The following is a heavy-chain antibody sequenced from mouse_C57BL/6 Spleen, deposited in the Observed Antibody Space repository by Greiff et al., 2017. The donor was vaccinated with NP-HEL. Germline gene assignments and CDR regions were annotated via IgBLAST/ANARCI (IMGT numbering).Heavy chain of an antibody. CDR2: ISDGGSYT. V-gene: IGHV5-4*03. J-gene: IGHJ2*01. CDR3: ARVAYYSNYADY. Sequence: EVMLVESGGGLVKPGGSLKLSCAASGFTFSSYAMSWVRQTPEKRLEWVATISDGGSYTYYPDNVKGRFTISRDNAKNNLYLQMSHLKSEDTAMYYCARVAYYSNYADYWGQGTTLTVSS. CDR1: GFTFSSYA. D-gene: IGHD2-5*01.